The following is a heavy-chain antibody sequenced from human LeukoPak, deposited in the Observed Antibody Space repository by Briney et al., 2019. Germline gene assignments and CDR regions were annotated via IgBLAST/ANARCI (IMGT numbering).Heavy chain of an antibody. CDR2: IYYSGST. CDR1: GYSISSSYY. Sequence: SETLSLTCAVSGYSISSSYYWSWIRQPPGKGLEWIGYIYYSGSTNYNPSLKSRVTISVDTSKNQFSLKLSSVTAADTAVYYCARLVSSSGTVDYWGQGTLVTVSS. D-gene: IGHD6-25*01. CDR3: ARLVSSSGTVDY. V-gene: IGHV4-59*08. J-gene: IGHJ4*02.